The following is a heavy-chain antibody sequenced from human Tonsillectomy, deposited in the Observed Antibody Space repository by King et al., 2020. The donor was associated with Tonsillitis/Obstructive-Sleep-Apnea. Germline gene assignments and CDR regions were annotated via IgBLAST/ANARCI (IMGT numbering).Heavy chain of an antibody. V-gene: IGHV5-51*01. Sequence: VQLVESGAEVKKPGESLNISCKGSGYSYTTYWIGWVRQMPGKGLEWIGIIYPGDSDTRYSPSVQGQVTISVDKSISTASLQWSSLKASDTAMYYCARLGFGGVIVADYWGQGTLVTVSS. CDR2: IYPGDSDT. CDR1: GYSYTTYW. CDR3: ARLGFGGVIVADY. D-gene: IGHD3-16*02. J-gene: IGHJ4*02.